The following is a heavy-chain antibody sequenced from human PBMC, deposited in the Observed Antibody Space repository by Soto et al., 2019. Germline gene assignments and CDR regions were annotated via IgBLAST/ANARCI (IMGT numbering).Heavy chain of an antibody. CDR2: ISAYNGNT. CDR3: ARGVTIFGVVTTHYYYYDMDV. Sequence: ASVKVSCKASGYTFTSYGISWVRQAPGQGLEWMGWISAYNGNTNYAQKLQGRVTMTTDTSTSTAYMELRSLRSDDTAVYYCARGVTIFGVVTTHYYYYDMDVRGQGTTVTISS. V-gene: IGHV1-18*01. D-gene: IGHD3-3*01. J-gene: IGHJ6*02. CDR1: GYTFTSYG.